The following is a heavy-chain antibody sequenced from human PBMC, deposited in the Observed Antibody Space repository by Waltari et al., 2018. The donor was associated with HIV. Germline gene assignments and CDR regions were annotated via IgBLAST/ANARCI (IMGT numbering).Heavy chain of an antibody. CDR1: GGSFSGYY. J-gene: IGHJ6*01. CDR3: ARDSAPGLAVDDDDGEFFYYGLDV. D-gene: IGHD6-19*01. Sequence: QVHLEQWGTGLLRPSETLSLTCAVYGGSFSGYYWSWIRQYPGRGLEWIGEVNHVGRTNYSPSLKGRVTVSVDTSKNQFSLTMRSVTAADTAVYYCARDSAPGLAVDDDDGEFFYYGLDVWGQGTTVTVSS. CDR2: VNHVGRT. V-gene: IGHV4-34*01.